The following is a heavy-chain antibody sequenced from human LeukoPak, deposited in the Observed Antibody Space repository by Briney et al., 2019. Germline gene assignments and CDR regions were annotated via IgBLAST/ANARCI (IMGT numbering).Heavy chain of an antibody. CDR2: YRGSSGST. CDR1: GFSFSSYD. Sequence: GGSLRLSCETSGFSFSSYDVNWVRQAPGKGLEWVSVYRGSSGSTYYADSVKGRLTIFTDDSKNTLYLHMRSLRAEDTAIYYCAKGDGYGDFEDWGQGTPVTVSS. J-gene: IGHJ4*02. CDR3: AKGDGYGDFED. V-gene: IGHV3-23*01. D-gene: IGHD3-10*01.